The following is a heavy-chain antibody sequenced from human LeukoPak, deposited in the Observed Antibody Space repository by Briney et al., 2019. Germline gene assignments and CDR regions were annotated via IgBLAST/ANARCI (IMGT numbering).Heavy chain of an antibody. V-gene: IGHV3-66*01. Sequence: PGGSLRLSCAASGFTVSSNYMSWVRQAPGKGLEWVSVIYSGGSTYYADSVKGRFTISRDNSKNTLYLQMNSLRAEDTAVYYCARDGEVVAAPKQYYYYYYGMDVWGQGTTVTVSS. J-gene: IGHJ6*02. CDR2: IYSGGST. CDR1: GFTVSSNY. CDR3: ARDGEVVAAPKQYYYYYYGMDV. D-gene: IGHD2-15*01.